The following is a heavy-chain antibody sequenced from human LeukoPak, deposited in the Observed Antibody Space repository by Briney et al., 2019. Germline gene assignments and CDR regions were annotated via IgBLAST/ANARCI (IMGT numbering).Heavy chain of an antibody. J-gene: IGHJ4*02. V-gene: IGHV3-66*01. CDR2: IYSGGST. Sequence: GSLRLSCAASGFTVSSSYMSWVRQAPGKGLEWVSVIYSGGSTYYGDSVKGRFTISRDNSKNTLYLQMNSLRAEDTAVYYCTRGYCSGGSCYSVYFDCWGQGTLVTVFS. CDR1: GFTVSSSY. CDR3: TRGYCSGGSCYSVYFDC. D-gene: IGHD2-15*01.